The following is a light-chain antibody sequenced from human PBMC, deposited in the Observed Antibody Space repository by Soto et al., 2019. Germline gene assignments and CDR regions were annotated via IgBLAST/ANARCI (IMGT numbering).Light chain of an antibody. CDR3: QQYNSYQT. V-gene: IGKV1-5*01. Sequence: DIQMTQSPSTLSASVGDRVTITCRASQSISSWLAWYQQKPGKAPKLLIYDASSLESGVPSRFSGSGSGTEFTLTISSLHPDDFATYYCQQYNSYQTFGGGTKVEIK. J-gene: IGKJ4*01. CDR1: QSISSW. CDR2: DAS.